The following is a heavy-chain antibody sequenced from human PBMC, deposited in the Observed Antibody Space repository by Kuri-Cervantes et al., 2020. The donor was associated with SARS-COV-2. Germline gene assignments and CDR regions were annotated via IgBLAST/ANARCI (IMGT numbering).Heavy chain of an antibody. D-gene: IGHD3-9*01. V-gene: IGHV3-23*01. CDR1: GFTFSSYA. CDR2: ISGSGGST. Sequence: GESLKISCAASGFTFSSYAMSWVRQAPGKGLEWVSAISGSGGSTYYADSVKGRFTISRDNAKNSLYLQMNSLRAEDTAVYYCARYNDILTGYYPMVYYYYGMDVWGQGTTVTVSS. CDR3: ARYNDILTGYYPMVYYYYGMDV. J-gene: IGHJ6*02.